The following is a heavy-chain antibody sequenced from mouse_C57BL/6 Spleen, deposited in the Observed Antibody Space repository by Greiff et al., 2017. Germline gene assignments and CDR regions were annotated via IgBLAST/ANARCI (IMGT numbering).Heavy chain of an antibody. CDR2: IWTGEGT. CDR1: GFSLNSYA. D-gene: IGHD1-1*01. V-gene: IGHV2-9-1*01. J-gene: IGHJ2*01. Sequence: QVQLKESGPGLVAPSQSLSITCTVSGFSLNSYAISWVRQPPGKGLEWLRVIWTGEGTNYNSALKSRLSISKDNSKSQVFLKMNSLQTEDTARYYWARDYYRSKGFDCWGKGTTLTVSS. CDR3: ARDYYRSKGFDC.